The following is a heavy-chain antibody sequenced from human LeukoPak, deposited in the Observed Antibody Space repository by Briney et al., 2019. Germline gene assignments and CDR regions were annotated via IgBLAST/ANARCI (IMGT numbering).Heavy chain of an antibody. Sequence: ASVKVSCKASGYTFTGYYMHWVRQAPGQGPEWMGWINPNSGGTNYAEKFQGWVTMTRDTSISTAYMELSRLRSDDTAVYYCAREGLYYYDNSAYYPHWGQGTLVTVSS. CDR3: AREGLYYYDNSAYYPH. CDR1: GYTFTGYY. CDR2: INPNSGGT. J-gene: IGHJ4*02. V-gene: IGHV1-2*04. D-gene: IGHD3-22*01.